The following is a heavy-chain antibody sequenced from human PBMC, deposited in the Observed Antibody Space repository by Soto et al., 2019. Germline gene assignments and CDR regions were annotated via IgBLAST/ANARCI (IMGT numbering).Heavy chain of an antibody. V-gene: IGHV3-15*07. CDR1: GFTFSNAW. Sequence: PGGSLRLSCAASGFTFSNAWMNWVRQAPGKGLEWVGHIKTQSEGGTRDYAAPVKGRFSISRDDSENTLYLQMNSLKTEDTAVYYCTTTTGNAGQFDYWGQGTPVTVSS. D-gene: IGHD1-1*01. CDR3: TTTTGNAGQFDY. CDR2: IKTQSEGGTR. J-gene: IGHJ4*02.